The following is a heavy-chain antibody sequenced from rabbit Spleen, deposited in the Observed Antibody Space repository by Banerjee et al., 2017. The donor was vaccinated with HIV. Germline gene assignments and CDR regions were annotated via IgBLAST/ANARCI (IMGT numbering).Heavy chain of an antibody. D-gene: IGHD6-1*01. Sequence: QSLEESGGDLVKPGASLTLTCTASGFSFSSSYYMCWVRQAPGKGLEWIACIYGGSSGSTWYASWVNGRLTISKTSSTTVTLQMTSLTAADTATYFCARNAGYAGYGYGPFNLWGPGTLVTVS. CDR1: GFSFSSSYY. V-gene: IGHV1S40*01. CDR3: ARNAGYAGYGYGPFNL. CDR2: IYGGSSGST. J-gene: IGHJ4*01.